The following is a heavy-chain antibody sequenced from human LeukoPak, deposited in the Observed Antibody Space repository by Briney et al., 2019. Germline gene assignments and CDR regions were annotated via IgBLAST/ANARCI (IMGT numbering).Heavy chain of an antibody. D-gene: IGHD5-12*01. V-gene: IGHV3-48*03. Sequence: GGSLRLSCAASGFTFSSYEMNWVRQAPGKRLEWVSYISSSAGSIYLADSVKDRFSVSTDNAKNSLYLQMTSLRAEDTGIYYCARVLLSGYDRPIDFWGQGTLVTVSS. CDR3: ARVLLSGYDRPIDF. CDR1: GFTFSSYE. J-gene: IGHJ4*02. CDR2: ISSSAGSI.